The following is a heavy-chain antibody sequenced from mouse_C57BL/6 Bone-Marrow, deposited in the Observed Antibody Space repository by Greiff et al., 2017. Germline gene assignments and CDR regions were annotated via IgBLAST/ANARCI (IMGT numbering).Heavy chain of an antibody. D-gene: IGHD1-1*01. CDR3: AITTVVPY. CDR2: IDPSDSYT. J-gene: IGHJ2*01. Sequence: VQLQQPGAELVRPGTSVKLSCKASGYTFTSYWMHWVKQRPGQGLEWIGVIDPSDSYTNYNQKFKGKATLTVDTSSSTAYMQLSSLTSEDSAVYYCAITTVVPYWGQGTTLTVSS. V-gene: IGHV1-59*01. CDR1: GYTFTSYW.